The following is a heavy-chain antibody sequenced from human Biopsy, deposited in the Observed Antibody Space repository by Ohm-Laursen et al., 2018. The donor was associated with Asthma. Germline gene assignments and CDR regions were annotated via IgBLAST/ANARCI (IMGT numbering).Heavy chain of an antibody. V-gene: IGHV1-69*13. CDR3: ARKAGSCISRTCYSLDF. CDR2: INSVFGTT. CDR1: GGTFNTYV. D-gene: IGHD2-2*01. J-gene: IGHJ4*02. Sequence: EASVKVSCKSLGGTFNTYVISWARQAPGQGLEWMGWINSVFGTTTYPQKFQDRVTLTADDSTSTVYMELSSLRSEDTAVYYCARKAGSCISRTCYSLDFWGQGTLVTVSS.